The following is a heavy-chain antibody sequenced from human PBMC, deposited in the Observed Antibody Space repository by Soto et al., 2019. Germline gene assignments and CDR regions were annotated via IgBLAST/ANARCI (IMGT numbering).Heavy chain of an antibody. CDR3: ASSGIAVAGMTRGNAFDI. J-gene: IGHJ3*02. Sequence: PSXTLSLTCTVSGGSMSSYYWSWIRQPPVNGLEWIGYIYYSGSTNYNPSLKSRVTISVDTSKNQFSLKLSSVTAADTAVYYCASSGIAVAGMTRGNAFDIWGQGTMVTVSS. CDR1: GGSMSSYY. V-gene: IGHV4-59*01. D-gene: IGHD6-19*01. CDR2: IYYSGST.